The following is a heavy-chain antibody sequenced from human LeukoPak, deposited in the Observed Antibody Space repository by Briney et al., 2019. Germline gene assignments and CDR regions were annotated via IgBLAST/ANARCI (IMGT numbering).Heavy chain of an antibody. CDR2: ISSSGSTI. J-gene: IGHJ4*02. Sequence: GGSLRLSCAASGFTFSDYYMSWIRQAPGKGLEWVSYISSSGSTIYYADSVKGRFTISRDNAKNSLYLQMNSLRAEDTAVYYCASLSRGYDSSGYFYYFDYWGQGTLVTVSS. CDR3: ASLSRGYDSSGYFYYFDY. D-gene: IGHD3-22*01. CDR1: GFTFSDYY. V-gene: IGHV3-11*04.